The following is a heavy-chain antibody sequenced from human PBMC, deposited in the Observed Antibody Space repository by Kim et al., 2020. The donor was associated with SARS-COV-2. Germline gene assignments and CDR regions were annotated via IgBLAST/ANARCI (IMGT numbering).Heavy chain of an antibody. CDR2: ISSSGSNI. CDR1: GFTFSSYT. V-gene: IGHV3-21*01. CDR3: ARDGCCSCRGDTFDS. Sequence: GGSLRLSCAASGFTFSSYTMNWVRQAPGKGLEWVSYISSSGSNIYYADSVKGRFTISRDNAKNSLYLQMNSLRAEDTAVYYCARDGCCSCRGDTFDSWG. J-gene: IGHJ5*01. D-gene: IGHD2-15*01.